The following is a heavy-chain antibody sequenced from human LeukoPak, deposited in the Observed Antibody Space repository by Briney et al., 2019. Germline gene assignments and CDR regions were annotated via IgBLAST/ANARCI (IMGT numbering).Heavy chain of an antibody. V-gene: IGHV3-30*04. CDR3: ARGGGELLRATDY. J-gene: IGHJ4*02. CDR1: GFTFSSYA. D-gene: IGHD2-15*01. Sequence: PGGSLRVSCAASGFTFSSYAMHWVRQAPGKGLEWVAVISYDGSNKYYADSVKGRFTISRDNSKNTLYLQMNSLRAEDTAVYYCARGGGELLRATDYWGQGTLVTVSS. CDR2: ISYDGSNK.